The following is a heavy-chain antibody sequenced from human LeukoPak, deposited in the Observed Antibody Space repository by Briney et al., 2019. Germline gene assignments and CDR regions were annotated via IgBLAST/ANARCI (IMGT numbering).Heavy chain of an antibody. D-gene: IGHD3-22*01. CDR3: ARPHYYDSSGYYDY. V-gene: IGHV3-33*01. CDR1: GFTFSSYG. Sequence: PGGSLRLSCAASGFTFSSYGMHWVRQAPGKGLEWVAVIWYDGSNKYYAGSVKGRFTISRDNSKNTLYLQMNSLRAEDTAVYYCARPHYYDSSGYYDYWGQGTLVTVSS. CDR2: IWYDGSNK. J-gene: IGHJ4*02.